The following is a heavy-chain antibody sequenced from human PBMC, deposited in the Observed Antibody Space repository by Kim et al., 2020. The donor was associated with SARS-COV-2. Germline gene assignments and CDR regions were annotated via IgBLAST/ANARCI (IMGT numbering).Heavy chain of an antibody. CDR1: GGSVSSGSYY. V-gene: IGHV4-61*01. Sequence: SETLSLTCTVSGGSVSSGSYYWSWLRPPKGKGLEWIGYIYYSGSTNYSPSLKSRVTISVDTSKNQFSLKLSSVTAADTAVYYCARASIAAAENYFDYWGQGTLVTVSS. J-gene: IGHJ4*02. D-gene: IGHD6-13*01. CDR2: IYYSGST. CDR3: ARASIAAAENYFDY.